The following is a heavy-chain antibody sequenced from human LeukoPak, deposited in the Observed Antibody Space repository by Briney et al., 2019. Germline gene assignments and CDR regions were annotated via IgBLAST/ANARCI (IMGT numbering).Heavy chain of an antibody. Sequence: PSETLSLTCAVYGGSFSGYYWSWIRQPPGKGLEWIGEINHSGSTNYNPSLKSRVTISVDTSKNQFSLKLSSVTAADTAVYYCARERKDRRLPHGGNRFDYWGQGTLVTVSS. J-gene: IGHJ4*02. V-gene: IGHV4-34*01. D-gene: IGHD5-24*01. CDR2: INHSGST. CDR3: ARERKDRRLPHGGNRFDY. CDR1: GGSFSGYY.